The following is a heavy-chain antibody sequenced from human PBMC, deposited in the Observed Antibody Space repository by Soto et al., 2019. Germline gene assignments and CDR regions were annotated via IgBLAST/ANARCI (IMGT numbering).Heavy chain of an antibody. CDR3: ARAVVGYCSSASCPADF. V-gene: IGHV5-51*01. CDR2: IFPTDSTT. Sequence: GESLKISCKGAGYTFAIFWIGWVRQMPGKGLEWMGIIFPTDSTTIYSPSFQGQVTISADKSINTAYLQWSSLKASDTAMYYCARAVVGYCSSASCPADFWGQGSLVTVSS. J-gene: IGHJ4*02. CDR1: GYTFAIFW. D-gene: IGHD2-2*01.